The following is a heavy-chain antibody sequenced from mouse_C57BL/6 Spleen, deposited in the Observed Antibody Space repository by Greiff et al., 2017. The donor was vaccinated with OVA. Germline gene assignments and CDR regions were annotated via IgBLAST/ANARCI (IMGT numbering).Heavy chain of an antibody. CDR2: INTSNGGT. Sequence: QVQLQQPGTELVKPGASVKLSCKASGYTFTSYWMHWVKQRPGQGLEWIGNINTSNGGTNYNEKFKSKATLTVDKSSSTAYMQLSSLTSEDSAVYYCARVCYYHYDWVAYWGQGTLVTVSA. CDR1: GYTFTSYW. V-gene: IGHV1-53*01. J-gene: IGHJ3*01. CDR3: ARVCYYHYDWVAY. D-gene: IGHD2-4*01.